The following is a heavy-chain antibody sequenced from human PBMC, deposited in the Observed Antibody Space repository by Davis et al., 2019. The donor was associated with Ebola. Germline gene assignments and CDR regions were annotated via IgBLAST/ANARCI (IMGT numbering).Heavy chain of an antibody. D-gene: IGHD2-21*02. V-gene: IGHV3-74*01. CDR1: GFTFSSYW. CDR3: ARRSEGSDWLIDY. CDR2: INSDGSSI. Sequence: HTGGSLRLSCGGSGFTFSSYWMTWVRQAPGKGLVWVSRINSDGSSISYADSVKGRFTISRDNAKNTLYLQMNSLRAEDTAVYYCARRSEGSDWLIDYWGQGTLVTVSS. J-gene: IGHJ4*02.